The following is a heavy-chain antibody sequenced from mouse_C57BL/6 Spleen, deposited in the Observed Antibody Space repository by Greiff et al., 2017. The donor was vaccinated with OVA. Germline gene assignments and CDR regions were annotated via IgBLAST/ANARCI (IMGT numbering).Heavy chain of an antibody. CDR1: GYAFSSYW. V-gene: IGHV1-80*01. CDR2: IYPGDGDT. J-gene: IGHJ2*01. CDR3: ARDYYGQYYMDY. Sequence: VQLQQSGAELVKPGASVTISCKASGYAFSSYWMNWVKQRPGKGLEWIGQIYPGDGDTNYNGKFKGKATLTADKSSSTAYMQLSILTSEDSADYSGARDYYGQYYMDYWGQGTTLTVSS. D-gene: IGHD1-2*01.